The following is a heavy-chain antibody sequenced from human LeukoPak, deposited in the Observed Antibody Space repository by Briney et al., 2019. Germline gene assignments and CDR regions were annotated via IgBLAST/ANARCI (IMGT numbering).Heavy chain of an antibody. CDR1: GGTFSDYA. Sequence: ASVKVSCKASGGTFSDYAISWVRQAPGQGLEWMWWISTYNDNTNYAQKLQGRVTMTTDTSTSTAYMELRSLRSDDTAVYYCARTTVTTHSDYFDYWGQGTLVTVSS. V-gene: IGHV1-18*01. CDR3: ARTTVTTHSDYFDY. J-gene: IGHJ4*02. D-gene: IGHD4-11*01. CDR2: ISTYNDNT.